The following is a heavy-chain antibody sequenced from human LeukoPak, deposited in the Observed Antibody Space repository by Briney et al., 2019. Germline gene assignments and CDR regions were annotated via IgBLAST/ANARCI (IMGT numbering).Heavy chain of an antibody. J-gene: IGHJ6*02. CDR1: GFTFSSYA. D-gene: IGHD5-18*01. V-gene: IGHV3-23*01. Sequence: GGSLRLSCAASGFTFSSYAMTWVRPAPGKGLEWVSAISGSGGSTYYADSVKGRFSISRDSSKNTLYLQMNSLRAEDTAVYYCAKAPPDSYYYYYGMDVWGQGTTVTVSS. CDR3: AKAPPDSYYYYYGMDV. CDR2: ISGSGGST.